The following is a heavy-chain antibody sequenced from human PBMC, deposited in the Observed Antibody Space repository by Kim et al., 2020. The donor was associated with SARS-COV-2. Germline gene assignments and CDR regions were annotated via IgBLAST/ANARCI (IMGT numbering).Heavy chain of an antibody. Sequence: AAPVKGRFTISRDDSKNTLYLQMNSLKTEDTAVYYCTTEPNYYGSGSYGYWGQGTLVTVSS. CDR3: TTEPNYYGSGSYGY. V-gene: IGHV3-15*01. J-gene: IGHJ4*02. D-gene: IGHD3-10*01.